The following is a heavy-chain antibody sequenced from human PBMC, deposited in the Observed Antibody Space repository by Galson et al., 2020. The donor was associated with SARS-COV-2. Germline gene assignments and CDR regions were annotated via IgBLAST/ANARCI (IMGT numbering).Heavy chain of an antibody. D-gene: IGHD2-2*01. V-gene: IGHV3-33*08. CDR1: GFTFGSYA. CDR3: STGLSTYPTKY. CDR2: IWEDGSNE. J-gene: IGHJ4*02. Sequence: GGSLRLSCAASGFTFGSYAMHWFRQAPGKGLEWVAVIWEDGSNENNVDSVKGRFTISRDISKSTLYLQMNNLRAEDTAVYYCSTGLSTYPTKYWGQGTLVTVSS.